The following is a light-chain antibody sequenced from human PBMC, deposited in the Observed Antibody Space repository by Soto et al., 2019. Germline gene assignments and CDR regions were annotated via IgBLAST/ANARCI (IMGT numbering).Light chain of an antibody. V-gene: IGLV2-14*03. CDR2: DVS. J-gene: IGLJ2*01. CDR1: SSDIGGYNY. Sequence: QSALTQSASVSGSPGQSITISCTGTSSDIGGYNYVSWYQQHPDKAPKLMIFDVSNRPSGVSNRFSGSKSGNTASLTISGLLAEDEADYYCSSYTTSSTVAFGGGTKLTVL. CDR3: SSYTTSSTVA.